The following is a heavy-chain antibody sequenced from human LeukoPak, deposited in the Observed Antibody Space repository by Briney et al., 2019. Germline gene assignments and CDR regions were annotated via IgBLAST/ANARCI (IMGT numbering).Heavy chain of an antibody. CDR1: GFTFSSYG. CDR2: IRYDGSNK. J-gene: IGHJ5*02. Sequence: GGSLRLSCAASGFTFSSYGMHWVRQAPGKGLEWVAFIRYDGSNKYYADSVKGRFTISRDNSKNTLYLQMNSLRAEDTAVYYCAKSRLVIPNWFDPWGRGTLVTVSS. D-gene: IGHD3-9*01. V-gene: IGHV3-30*02. CDR3: AKSRLVIPNWFDP.